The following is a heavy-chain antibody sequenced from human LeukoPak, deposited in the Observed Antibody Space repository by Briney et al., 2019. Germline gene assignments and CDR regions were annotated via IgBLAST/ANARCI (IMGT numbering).Heavy chain of an antibody. V-gene: IGHV5-10-1*01. D-gene: IGHD1-7*01. CDR1: GYTFISYW. Sequence: KHGESLKISCKGSGYTFISYWISWVRQMPGKGLEWMGKIDPSDSYSNYSPSFQGHVTISLDKSISTAYLQWSSLKASDTAMYYCERQGAIAGTTIDYWGQGTPVTVSS. J-gene: IGHJ4*02. CDR2: IDPSDSYS. CDR3: ERQGAIAGTTIDY.